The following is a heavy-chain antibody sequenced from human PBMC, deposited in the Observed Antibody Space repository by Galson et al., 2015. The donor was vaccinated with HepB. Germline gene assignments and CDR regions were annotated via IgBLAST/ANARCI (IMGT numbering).Heavy chain of an antibody. CDR1: GFTFSSYA. V-gene: IGHV3-23*01. CDR3: AKDLRGITIFGVVIPDAFDI. J-gene: IGHJ3*02. CDR2: ISGSGGST. D-gene: IGHD3-3*01. Sequence: SLRLSCAASGFTFSSYAMSWVRQAPGKGLEWVSAISGSGGSTYYADSVKGRFTISRDNSKNTLYLQMNSLRAEDTAVYYCAKDLRGITIFGVVIPDAFDIWGQGTMVTVSS.